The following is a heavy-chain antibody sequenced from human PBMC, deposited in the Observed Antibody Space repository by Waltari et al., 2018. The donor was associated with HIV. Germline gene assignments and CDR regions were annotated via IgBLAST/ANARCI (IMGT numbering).Heavy chain of an antibody. D-gene: IGHD2-15*01. Sequence: QVQLVQSGAEVKKPGSSVKVSCKASGGTFNNYAITWVRQAPGQGLEWMGGIIPVCGTTSYAQKFHGRLTIIADESTSTGYMELSSLRSEDTAVYYCARMATVVDWYFDLWGRGTLVTVSS. CDR2: IIPVCGTT. CDR3: ARMATVVDWYFDL. J-gene: IGHJ2*01. CDR1: GGTFNNYA. V-gene: IGHV1-69*01.